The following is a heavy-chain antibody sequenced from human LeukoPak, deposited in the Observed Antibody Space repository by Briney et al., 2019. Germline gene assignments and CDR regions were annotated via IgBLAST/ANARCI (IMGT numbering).Heavy chain of an antibody. J-gene: IGHJ5*02. CDR2: FNPEDGET. Sequence: ASVKVSCKVSGYTLTELSMHWVRQAPGKGREWMGGFNPEDGETNYAQKFQGRVTMTEDTSTDTAYMELSSLRSEDTAVYYCATGGYCSSTSCPLRSWGQGTLVTVSS. CDR1: GYTLTELS. D-gene: IGHD2-2*01. V-gene: IGHV1-24*01. CDR3: ATGGYCSSTSCPLRS.